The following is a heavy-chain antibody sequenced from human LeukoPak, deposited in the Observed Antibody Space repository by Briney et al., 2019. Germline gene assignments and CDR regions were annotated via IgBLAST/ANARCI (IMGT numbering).Heavy chain of an antibody. CDR2: VSSGSTYI. V-gene: IGHV3-21*06. J-gene: IGHJ4*01. CDR1: GFTFGSYS. CDR3: ARGRPTSSSRVSVVQ. Sequence: KSGGSLRLSCAASGFTFGSYSMTWVRQAPGKGLEWVSSVSSGSTYIYYADSVRGRFTISRDNAKSSLYLLMNSLRVDDTAVYYCARGRPTSSSRVSVVQWGHGTLVTVSS. D-gene: IGHD2-21*01.